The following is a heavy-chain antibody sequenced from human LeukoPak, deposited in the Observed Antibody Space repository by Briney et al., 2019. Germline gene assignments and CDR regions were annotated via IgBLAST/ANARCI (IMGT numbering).Heavy chain of an antibody. Sequence: GGSLRLSCAASGFTFSSYEMNWVRQAPGKGLEWVSYISDSGSTRYYADSVKGRFTISRDNAENSLFLQMNSLRAEDTALYYCAKDTYYDYVWGSYRHTLFDYWGQGTLVTVSS. CDR1: GFTFSSYE. CDR2: ISDSGSTR. D-gene: IGHD3-16*02. J-gene: IGHJ4*02. CDR3: AKDTYYDYVWGSYRHTLFDY. V-gene: IGHV3-48*03.